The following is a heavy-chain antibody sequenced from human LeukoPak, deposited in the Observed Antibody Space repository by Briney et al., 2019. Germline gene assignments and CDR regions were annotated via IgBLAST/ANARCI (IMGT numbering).Heavy chain of an antibody. Sequence: GRSLRLSCAASGFTFDDYAMHWVRQAPGQGLEWVSGISWNSDSIGYADSVKGRFTISRDNAKNSLYLQMNSLRAEDTALYYCAKGTVAGLDYWGQGTLVTVSS. D-gene: IGHD6-19*01. J-gene: IGHJ4*02. V-gene: IGHV3-9*01. CDR3: AKGTVAGLDY. CDR1: GFTFDDYA. CDR2: ISWNSDSI.